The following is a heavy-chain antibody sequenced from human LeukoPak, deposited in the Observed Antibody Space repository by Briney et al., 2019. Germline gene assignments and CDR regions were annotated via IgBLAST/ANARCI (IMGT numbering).Heavy chain of an antibody. CDR3: ARGSSGWYLGYYFDC. J-gene: IGHJ4*02. D-gene: IGHD6-19*01. V-gene: IGHV3-23*01. CDR1: GFTFSTYT. Sequence: GGSLRLSCAASGFTFSTYTMYWVRHPPGKRLEWVSIIGNNGGGIHYADSVKGRFTISRDNFKNALYLQMNSLRAEDTAVYYCARGSSGWYLGYYFDCWGQGTLVTVSS. CDR2: IGNNGGGI.